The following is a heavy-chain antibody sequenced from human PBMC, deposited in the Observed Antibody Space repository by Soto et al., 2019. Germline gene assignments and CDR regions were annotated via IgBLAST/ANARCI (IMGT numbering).Heavy chain of an antibody. Sequence: SETLSLTCTVSGGSMSGSYWSWIRQCPGKGLEWIAYIYYAGSPEYNPHLNSRVTISVDTSNNQFSLKFSAVTAADTAVYYCAWGGWYLDYWGQGTLVTVSS. J-gene: IGHJ4*02. CDR2: IYYAGSP. V-gene: IGHV4-59*01. CDR3: AWGGWYLDY. CDR1: GGSMSGSY. D-gene: IGHD6-19*01.